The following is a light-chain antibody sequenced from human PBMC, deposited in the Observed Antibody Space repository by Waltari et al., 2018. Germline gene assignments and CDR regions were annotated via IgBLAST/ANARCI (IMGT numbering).Light chain of an antibody. CDR1: PRGSRC. J-gene: IGKJ1*01. CDR2: GAS. V-gene: IGKV3-20*01. Sequence: IVLTQSPGTLSLSPGERATLSCRASPRGSRCLAWYQQKPGQPPRLLIYGASSRATGIPDRFSGSGSGTDFSLTISRLEPEDSAVYYCQKYGTLPATFGQGTKVEVK. CDR3: QKYGTLPAT.